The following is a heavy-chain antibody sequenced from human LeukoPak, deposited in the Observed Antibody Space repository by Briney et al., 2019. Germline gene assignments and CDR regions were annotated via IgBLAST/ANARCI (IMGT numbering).Heavy chain of an antibody. V-gene: IGHV1-2*02. J-gene: IGHJ4*02. CDR2: INPNSGGT. D-gene: IGHD3-22*01. CDR1: GYSFTSYG. Sequence: ASVKVSCKASGYSFTSYGISWVRQAPGQGLEWMGWINPNSGGTNYAQKFQGRVTMTRDTSISTAYMELSRLRSDDTAVYYCARVGNHDSSGVNFDYWGQGTLVTVSS. CDR3: ARVGNHDSSGVNFDY.